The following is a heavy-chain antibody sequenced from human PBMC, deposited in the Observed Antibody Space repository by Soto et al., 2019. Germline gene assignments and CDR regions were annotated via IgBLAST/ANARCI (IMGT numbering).Heavy chain of an antibody. V-gene: IGHV5-51*01. CDR1: GYSFTSYW. CDR2: IYPGDSDT. Sequence: ESLKISCKGSGYSFTSYWIGWVRQIPGKGLEWMGIIYPGDSDTRYSPSFQGQVTISADKSISTAYLQWSSLKASDTAMYYCARVGYCGGGSCYPAWFDPWGQGTLVTVSS. CDR3: ARVGYCGGGSCYPAWFDP. D-gene: IGHD2-15*01. J-gene: IGHJ5*02.